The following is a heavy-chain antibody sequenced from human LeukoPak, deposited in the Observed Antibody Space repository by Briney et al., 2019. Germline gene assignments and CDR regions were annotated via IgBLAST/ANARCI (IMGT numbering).Heavy chain of an antibody. J-gene: IGHJ4*02. D-gene: IGHD4-17*01. Sequence: GGSLTLSCAASGFIFSDYYMSWIRQAPGKGLEWISYISSTSTSMHYADSVKGRLTISRDNAKNSLYLQMSSLRAEDTAVYYCVSEYGLGFNYWGQGTLVTVSS. CDR3: VSEYGLGFNY. CDR1: GFIFSDYY. CDR2: ISSTSTSM. V-gene: IGHV3-11*04.